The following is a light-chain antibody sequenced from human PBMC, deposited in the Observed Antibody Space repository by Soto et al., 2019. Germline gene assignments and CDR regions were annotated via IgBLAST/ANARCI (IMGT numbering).Light chain of an antibody. J-gene: IGKJ1*01. CDR1: QCISTY. CDR2: AAS. CDR3: QQSYSSTWT. Sequence: QMTQSPSSLSASVGDRVTITGRASQCISTYLDWYHKKPGKAPKLLIYAASSLQSGVPSRFSGSGSETDFTLTISSLQPEDFATYSCQQSYSSTWTSGQAIKVDIK. V-gene: IGKV1-39*01.